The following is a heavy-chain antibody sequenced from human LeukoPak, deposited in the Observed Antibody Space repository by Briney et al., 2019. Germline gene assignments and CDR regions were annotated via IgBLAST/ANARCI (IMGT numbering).Heavy chain of an antibody. CDR1: GGSISSSTSY. CDR2: LYYSGST. Sequence: SETLSLTCTVSGGSISSSTSYWTWIRQPPGKGLEWIGSLYYSGSTSYNPSLKSRVTMSVDTSKNQLSLRLSSMTAADTAVYYCARRPLTPFCLDYWGQGTLVTVSS. CDR3: ARRPLTPFCLDY. V-gene: IGHV4-39*07. J-gene: IGHJ4*02. D-gene: IGHD2/OR15-2a*01.